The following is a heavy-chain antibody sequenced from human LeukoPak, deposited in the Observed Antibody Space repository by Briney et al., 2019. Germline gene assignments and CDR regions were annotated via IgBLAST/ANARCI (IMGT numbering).Heavy chain of an antibody. J-gene: IGHJ3*02. Sequence: EASVKVSCKASGGSFTFTSHAISWVRQAPGQGLEWMGGLIPIYGSANYAQKFQGRLTITSDESTRTVYMELSSLRPEDSAVHYCAGFFYDNSGDALDIWGQGTMVTVSS. CDR1: GGSFTFTSHA. CDR2: LIPIYGSA. CDR3: AGFFYDNSGDALDI. V-gene: IGHV1-69*13. D-gene: IGHD3-22*01.